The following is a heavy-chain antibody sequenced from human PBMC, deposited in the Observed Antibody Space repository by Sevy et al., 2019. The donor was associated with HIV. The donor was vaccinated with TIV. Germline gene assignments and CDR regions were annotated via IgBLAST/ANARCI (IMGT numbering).Heavy chain of an antibody. CDR1: GFTFSGSA. CDR2: IRSKANSYAT. J-gene: IGHJ6*02. D-gene: IGHD2-15*01. CDR3: TRQPSLAYCSGGSCYVLISGMDV. Sequence: GGSLRLSCAASGFTFSGSAMHWVRQASGKGLEWVGRIRSKANSYATAYAASVKGRFTISRDDSKNTAYLQMNSLKTEDTAVYYSTRQPSLAYCSGGSCYVLISGMDVWGQGTTVTVSS. V-gene: IGHV3-73*01.